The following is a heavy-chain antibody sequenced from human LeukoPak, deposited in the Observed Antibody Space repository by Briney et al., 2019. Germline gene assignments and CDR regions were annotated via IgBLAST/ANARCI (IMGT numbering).Heavy chain of an antibody. D-gene: IGHD2-2*01. J-gene: IGHJ4*02. CDR2: IKPDGGEK. CDR3: ARGAPYCSPTSCIGLDY. Sequence: PGGSLRLSCAASGFTFSDYWMTWVRQAPGKGLEWVANIKPDGGEKYYVDSVKGRFTISRDNAKNSLYLQLNSLRAGDTAVYYCARGAPYCSPTSCIGLDYWGQGTLVAVSS. CDR1: GFTFSDYW. V-gene: IGHV3-7*01.